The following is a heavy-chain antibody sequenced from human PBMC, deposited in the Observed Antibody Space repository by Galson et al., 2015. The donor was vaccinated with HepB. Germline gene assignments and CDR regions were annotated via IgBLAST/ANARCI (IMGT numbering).Heavy chain of an antibody. Sequence: SVKVSCKASGYTFTSYGISWVRQAPGQGLEWMGWISAYNGNTNYAQKLQGRVTMTTDTSTSTAYMELRSLRSDDTAVYYCARPSSTYYDFWSGYSAYYFDYWGQGTLVTVSS. D-gene: IGHD3-3*01. CDR2: ISAYNGNT. CDR3: ARPSSTYYDFWSGYSAYYFDY. CDR1: GYTFTSYG. J-gene: IGHJ4*02. V-gene: IGHV1-18*04.